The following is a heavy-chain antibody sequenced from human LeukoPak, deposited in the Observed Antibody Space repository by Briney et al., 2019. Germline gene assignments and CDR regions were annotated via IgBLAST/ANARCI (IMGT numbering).Heavy chain of an antibody. CDR1: GFTFSSYA. CDR2: ISGSGGST. CDR3: AMRAGIAAAVTQFDP. D-gene: IGHD6-13*01. Sequence: TGGSLRLSCAASGFTFSSYAMSWVRQAPGKGLEWVSAISGSGGSTYYADSVKGRFTISRDNSKNTLYLQMNSLRAEDTAVYYCAMRAGIAAAVTQFDPWGQGTLVTVSS. V-gene: IGHV3-23*01. J-gene: IGHJ5*02.